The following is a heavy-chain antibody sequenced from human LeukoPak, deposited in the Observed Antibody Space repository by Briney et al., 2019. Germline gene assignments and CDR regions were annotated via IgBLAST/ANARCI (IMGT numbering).Heavy chain of an antibody. Sequence: PGGSLRLSCAASGFTFSSNWMSWVRQAPGKGLEWVANIKHDGSEKYYVDSVKGRFTISRDNAKNSLYLQMNSLRAEDTAVYYCARTGLWSHGTLVTVSS. J-gene: IGHJ2*01. CDR1: GFTFSSNW. CDR3: ARTGL. CDR2: IKHDGSEK. V-gene: IGHV3-7*01.